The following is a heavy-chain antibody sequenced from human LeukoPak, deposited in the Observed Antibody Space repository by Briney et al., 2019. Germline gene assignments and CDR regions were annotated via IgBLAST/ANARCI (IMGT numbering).Heavy chain of an antibody. CDR2: IYYSGST. D-gene: IGHD3-10*01. Sequence: SETLSLTCTVSGGSISSYYWSWIRQPPGKGLEWIGYIYYSGSTNYNPSLKSQVTISVDTSKNQFSLKLSSVTAADTAVYYCARITMVRGVIFDYWGQGTRVTVSS. J-gene: IGHJ4*02. CDR3: ARITMVRGVIFDY. CDR1: GGSISSYY. V-gene: IGHV4-59*01.